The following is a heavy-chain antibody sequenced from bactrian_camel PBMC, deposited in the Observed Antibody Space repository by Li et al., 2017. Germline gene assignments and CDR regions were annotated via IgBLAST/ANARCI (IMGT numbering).Heavy chain of an antibody. Sequence: HVQLVESGGGSVQTGGSLRLSCVVSEYTYSRNNMAWFRQVPGKAREGVASISSPVGETYYRDDSLKGRFTNSRDRTKNSVYLEMYGLEPGDTAMYYCAAHSGALCSDWTRYNTWGQGTQVTVS. CDR3: AAHSGALCSDWTRYNT. J-gene: IGHJ4*01. CDR1: EYTYSRNN. CDR2: ISSPVGET. V-gene: IGHV3S6*01. D-gene: IGHD1*01.